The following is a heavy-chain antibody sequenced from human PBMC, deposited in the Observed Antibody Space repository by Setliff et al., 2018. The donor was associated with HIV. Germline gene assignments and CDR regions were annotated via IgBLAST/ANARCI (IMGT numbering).Heavy chain of an antibody. D-gene: IGHD5-18*01. J-gene: IGHJ4*02. CDR2: IYHSGST. Sequence: PSETLSLTCAVSGYSISSGYYWGWIRQPPGKGLEWIGSIYHSGSTYYNPSLKSRATISVDTSKNQFSLKLSSVTAADTAVYYCARLWDTELGDYWGQGTLVTVSS. V-gene: IGHV4-38-2*01. CDR1: GYSISSGYY. CDR3: ARLWDTELGDY.